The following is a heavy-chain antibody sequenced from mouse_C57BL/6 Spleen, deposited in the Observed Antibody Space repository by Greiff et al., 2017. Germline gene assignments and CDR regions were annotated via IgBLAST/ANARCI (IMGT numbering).Heavy chain of an antibody. CDR1: GFSLTSYG. J-gene: IGHJ4*01. V-gene: IGHV2-5*01. D-gene: IGHD2-5*01. Sequence: VKLVESGPGLVQPSQSLSITCTVSGFSLTSYGVHWVRQSPGKGLEWLGVIWRGGSTDYNAAFMSRLSITKDNSKSQVFFKMNSLQADDTAIYYCAKGEPRYSNYGAMDYWGQGTSVTVSS. CDR3: AKGEPRYSNYGAMDY. CDR2: IWRGGST.